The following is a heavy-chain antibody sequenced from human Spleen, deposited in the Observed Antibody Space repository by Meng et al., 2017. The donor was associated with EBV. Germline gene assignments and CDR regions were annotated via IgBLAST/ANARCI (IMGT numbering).Heavy chain of an antibody. J-gene: IGHJ4*02. CDR3: ARAYDNSVDYYFDS. CDR1: GFSLSNARMG. Sequence: QVTLKESVPVLVKPTETLTLTCTVSGFSLSNARMGVSWIRQPPGKALEWLAHIFSSDEKSYRTSLKGRLTISKDTSKSQVVLTMANMDPVDTATYYCARAYDNSVDYYFDSWGQGTLVTVSS. D-gene: IGHD3-22*01. V-gene: IGHV2-26*01. CDR2: IFSSDEK.